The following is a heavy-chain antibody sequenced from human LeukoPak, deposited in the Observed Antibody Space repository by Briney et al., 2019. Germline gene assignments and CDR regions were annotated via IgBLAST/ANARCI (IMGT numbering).Heavy chain of an antibody. CDR2: IRGNGDYT. CDR3: AKDQVADAAYYYYGMDV. V-gene: IGHV3-23*01. Sequence: PGGSLRLSCVVSGFTFGNYAMNWVRQAPGKGREWLSSIRGNGDYTNTADAVKGRFTISRDNSKNTLYLQMNSLRAEDTALYFCAKDQVADAAYYYYGMDVWGQGTTVTVSS. J-gene: IGHJ6*02. CDR1: GFTFGNYA. D-gene: IGHD6-13*01.